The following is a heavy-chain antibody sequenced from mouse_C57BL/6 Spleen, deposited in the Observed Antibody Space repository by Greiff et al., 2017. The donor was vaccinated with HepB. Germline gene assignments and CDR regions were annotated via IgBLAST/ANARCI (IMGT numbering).Heavy chain of an antibody. CDR3: ASSDYYASFGY. D-gene: IGHD1-1*01. CDR1: GYAFTNYL. Sequence: QVQLQQSGAELVRPGTSVKVSCKASGYAFTNYLIEWVKQRPGQGLEWIGVINPGSGGTNYNEKFKGKATLTADKSSSTAYMQLSSLTSEDSAVYFCASSDYYASFGYWGQGTTLTVSS. CDR2: INPGSGGT. V-gene: IGHV1-54*01. J-gene: IGHJ2*01.